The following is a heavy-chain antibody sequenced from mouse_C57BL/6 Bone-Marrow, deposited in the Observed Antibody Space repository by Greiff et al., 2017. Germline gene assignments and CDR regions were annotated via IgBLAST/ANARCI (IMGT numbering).Heavy chain of an antibody. CDR3: ARWGDLLWSY. Sequence: QVQLQQPGAELVKPGASVKMSCKASGYTFTSYWITWVKQRPGQGLEWIGDIYPGSGSTNYNEKFKSKATLTVDTSTSTAYMQLSSLPSEDAAVYYCARWGDLLWSYWGQGTLVTVSA. CDR2: IYPGSGST. J-gene: IGHJ3*01. V-gene: IGHV1-55*01. CDR1: GYTFTSYW. D-gene: IGHD2-1*01.